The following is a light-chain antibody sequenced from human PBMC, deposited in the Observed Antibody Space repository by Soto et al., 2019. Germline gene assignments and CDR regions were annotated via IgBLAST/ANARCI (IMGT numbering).Light chain of an antibody. CDR2: GAS. V-gene: IGKV3-15*01. CDR3: QQYNNWPLT. CDR1: QSVSSN. Sequence: EIVMTQSPATLSVSPGERATLSCRASQSVSSNLAWYQQKPGQAPRLLIYGASTRATGIPARSSGSGSGTEFTPTISSLQSEDFAVYYCQQYNNWPLTFGGGTKVEIK. J-gene: IGKJ4*01.